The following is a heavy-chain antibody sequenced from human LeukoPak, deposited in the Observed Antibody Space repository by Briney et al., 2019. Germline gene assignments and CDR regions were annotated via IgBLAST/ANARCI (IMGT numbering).Heavy chain of an antibody. V-gene: IGHV4-61*08. CDR1: GASVSSGDHH. CDR2: NMNT. CDR3: ARENPSGYYNRPIDY. Sequence: SETLSLTCIVSGASVSSGDHHWSWIRQAPGKGLEWIGHNMNTYYNPSLKSRVTISIDTSKNQFSLMLSTVTAADTAIYYCARENPSGYYNRPIDYWGQGTLVTVSS. D-gene: IGHD3-22*01. J-gene: IGHJ4*02.